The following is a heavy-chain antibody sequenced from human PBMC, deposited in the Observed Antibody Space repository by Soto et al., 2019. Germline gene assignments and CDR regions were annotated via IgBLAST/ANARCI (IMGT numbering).Heavy chain of an antibody. CDR1: GLTFRSAW. J-gene: IGHJ3*02. CDR3: TTDLVWGINDAFDI. V-gene: IGHV3-15*01. Sequence: EEQLVESGGGLVEPGGSLRLSCVASGLTFRSAWMSWVRQAPGKGLEWVGRIKTKKEGVTTDYAAPVKGRFTMSRDDSRSTLWLQMNSLRTDDTGLYYCTTDLVWGINDAFDIWGQGTMVTVSS. CDR2: IKTKKEGVTT. D-gene: IGHD3-10*01.